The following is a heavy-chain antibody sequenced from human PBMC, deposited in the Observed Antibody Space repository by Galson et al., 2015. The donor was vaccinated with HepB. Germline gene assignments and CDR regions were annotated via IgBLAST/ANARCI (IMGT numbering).Heavy chain of an antibody. Sequence: QSGAEVKKPGESLKISCKGSGYIFSSHWIGWVRQMPGKGLEWMGIVFPGGSSTRYSPSFQGPVTISADKFIRTPYLQWGSLKASDTATYYCARQNSYGYPYYGMDVWGQGTTVTVSS. CDR2: VFPGGSST. J-gene: IGHJ6*02. V-gene: IGHV5-51*01. CDR3: ARQNSYGYPYYGMDV. D-gene: IGHD5-18*01. CDR1: GYIFSSHW.